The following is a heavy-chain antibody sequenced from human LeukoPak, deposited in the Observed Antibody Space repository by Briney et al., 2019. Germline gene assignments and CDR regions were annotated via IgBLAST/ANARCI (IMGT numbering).Heavy chain of an antibody. V-gene: IGHV4-30-2*01. J-gene: IGHJ4*02. CDR2: IYHSGST. CDR1: GGSISSGGYY. CDR3: ARQLDTAMGGGY. Sequence: PSETLSLTCTVSGGSISSGGYYWSWIRQPPGKGLEWIGYIYHSGSTYYNSSLQSRVTISLDRSQNQFSLKLSSVTAADTAVYYCARQLDTAMGGGYWGQGTLVTVSS. D-gene: IGHD5-18*01.